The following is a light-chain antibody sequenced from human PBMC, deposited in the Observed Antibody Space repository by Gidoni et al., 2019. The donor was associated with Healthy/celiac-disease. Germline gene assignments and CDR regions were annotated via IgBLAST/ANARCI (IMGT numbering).Light chain of an antibody. CDR3: QQYYSTLGGS. J-gene: IGKJ2*04. CDR1: QGISSY. V-gene: IGKV1-8*01. CDR2: AAS. Sequence: AIRMTQSPSSFSASTGDRVTITCRASQGISSYLAWYQQKPGKAPKLLIYAASTLQSGVPSRFSGSGSGTDFTLTISCLQSEDFATYYCQQYYSTLGGSFGQGTKLEIK.